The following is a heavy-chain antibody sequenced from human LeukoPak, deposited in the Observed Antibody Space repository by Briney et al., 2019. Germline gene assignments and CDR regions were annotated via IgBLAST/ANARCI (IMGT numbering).Heavy chain of an antibody. V-gene: IGHV4-34*01. J-gene: IGHJ4*02. CDR3: AINDGSGSYYKSDF. CDR1: GGSFSGFY. Sequence: PSETLSLTCAVYGGSFSGFYWSWVRQPPGKGPEWIGEIDQSGGTNYNPSLKSRVTISIDTSKNQLSLKMTSVTAADTAVYYCAINDGSGSYYKSDFWGQGTLVTVSS. CDR2: IDQSGGT. D-gene: IGHD3-10*01.